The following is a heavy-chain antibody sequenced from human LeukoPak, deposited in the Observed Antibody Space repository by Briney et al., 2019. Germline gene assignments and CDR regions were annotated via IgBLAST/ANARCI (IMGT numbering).Heavy chain of an antibody. J-gene: IGHJ4*02. V-gene: IGHV3-7*05. CDR1: GFSFSTSW. D-gene: IGHD6-19*01. CDR3: AKGGWLED. CDR2: IKEDGSVK. Sequence: GGSLRLSCVASGFSFSTSWMSWVRQAPGKGLEWLANIKEDGSVKNHVGSVKGRFTISRDNAKNSLFLQMDSLRAEDTAVYYCAKGGWLEDWGQGTLVTVSS.